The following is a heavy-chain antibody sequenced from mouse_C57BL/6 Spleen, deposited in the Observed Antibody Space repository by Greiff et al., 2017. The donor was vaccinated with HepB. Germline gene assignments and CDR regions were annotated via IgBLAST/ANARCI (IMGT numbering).Heavy chain of an antibody. J-gene: IGHJ1*03. V-gene: IGHV5-6*01. Sequence: EVKLVESGGDFVKPGGSLKLSCAASGFTFSSYGMSWVRQTPDKRLEWVATISSGGSYTYYPDSVKGRFTISRDNAKNTLYLQMSSLKSEDTAMYYCARLQLLHWYFDVWGTGTTVTVSS. CDR3: ARLQLLHWYFDV. CDR1: GFTFSSYG. D-gene: IGHD4-1*02. CDR2: ISSGGSYT.